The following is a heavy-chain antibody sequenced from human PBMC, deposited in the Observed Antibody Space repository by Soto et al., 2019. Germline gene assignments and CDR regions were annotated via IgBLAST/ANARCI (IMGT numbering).Heavy chain of an antibody. Sequence: SVKVSCKASGGTFSMHAISGEGQSGLQGRDGMGGIIPMFGTANHAQKFQGRVTIIADESTSTAYMELSSLRSEDTAIYYCARGWGYDSSDYYYAYWGQVTVFTVSS. CDR2: IIPMFGTA. J-gene: IGHJ4*02. CDR1: GGTFSMHA. CDR3: ARGWGYDSSDYYYAY. D-gene: IGHD3-22*01. V-gene: IGHV1-69*13.